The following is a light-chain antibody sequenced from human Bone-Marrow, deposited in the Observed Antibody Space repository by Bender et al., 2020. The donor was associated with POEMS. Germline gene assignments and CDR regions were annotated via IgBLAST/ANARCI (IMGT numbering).Light chain of an antibody. CDR1: NLGGQS. J-gene: IGLJ3*02. CDR2: DDS. Sequence: YVLTQPPSVSVAPGETARITCGGNNLGGQSVHWYQQRPGQAPVLVFSDDSDRPSGIPERFSASNSGNTATLTISGVEVGDEADYYCQVWDTTSDRRVFGGGAKLTVL. V-gene: IGLV3-21*02. CDR3: QVWDTTSDRRV.